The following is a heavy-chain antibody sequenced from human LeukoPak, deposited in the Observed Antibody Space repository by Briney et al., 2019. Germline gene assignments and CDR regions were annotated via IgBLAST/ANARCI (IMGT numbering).Heavy chain of an antibody. D-gene: IGHD2-15*01. CDR1: GYTFTGYY. V-gene: IGHV1-2*04. Sequence: ASVNVSCTASGYTFTGYYMHWVRQAPGQGLEWMGWINPNSGGTNYAQKFQGWVTMTRDTSISTAYMELSRLRSDDTAVYYCARDDGGYCSGGSCYPRPLFDYWGQGTLVTVSS. CDR3: ARDDGGYCSGGSCYPRPLFDY. J-gene: IGHJ4*02. CDR2: INPNSGGT.